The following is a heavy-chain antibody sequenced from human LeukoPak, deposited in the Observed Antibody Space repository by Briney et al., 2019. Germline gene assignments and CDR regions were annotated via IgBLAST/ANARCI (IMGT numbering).Heavy chain of an antibody. CDR2: ISYDGSNK. Sequence: GGSLRLSCAASGFTFSSYAMPWVRQAPGKGLEWVAVISYDGSNKYYVDSVKGRFTISRDNSKNTLYLQMNSLRAEDTAVYYCARDADIVVVPAAMASLGYYMDVWGKGTTVTVSS. CDR1: GFTFSSYA. J-gene: IGHJ6*03. V-gene: IGHV3-30*01. CDR3: ARDADIVVVPAAMASLGYYMDV. D-gene: IGHD2-2*01.